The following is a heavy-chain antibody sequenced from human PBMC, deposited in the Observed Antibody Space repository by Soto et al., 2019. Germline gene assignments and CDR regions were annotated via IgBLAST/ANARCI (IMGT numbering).Heavy chain of an antibody. CDR3: ARSPLYSSSPGYFDY. CDR2: IYYSGST. D-gene: IGHD6-6*01. Sequence: SETLSLTCTVSGGSISSSSYYCGLIRQPPGKGLEWIGSIYYSGSTYYNPSLKSRVTISVDTSKNQFSLKLSSVTAADTAVYYCARSPLYSSSPGYFDYWGQGTLVTVSS. J-gene: IGHJ4*02. CDR1: GGSISSSSYY. V-gene: IGHV4-39*01.